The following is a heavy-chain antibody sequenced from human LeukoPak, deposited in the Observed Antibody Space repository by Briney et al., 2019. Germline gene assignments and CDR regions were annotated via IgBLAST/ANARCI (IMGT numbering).Heavy chain of an antibody. CDR1: GFTFSSYE. D-gene: IGHD5-12*01. J-gene: IGHJ4*02. CDR3: ARVRSGYADY. Sequence: GGSLRLSCAASGFTFSSYEMNWVRQAPGKGLEWVSYISSSGGTIYYADSVKGRFTISRDNAKNSLYLQMNSLRAEDTAVYYCARVRSGYADYWGQGTLVTVSS. V-gene: IGHV3-48*03. CDR2: ISSSGGTI.